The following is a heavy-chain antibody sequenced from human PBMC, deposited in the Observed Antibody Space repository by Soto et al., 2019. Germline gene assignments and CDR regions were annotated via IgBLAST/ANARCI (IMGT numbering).Heavy chain of an antibody. D-gene: IGHD2-8*01. CDR1: GGTFSSYA. J-gene: IGHJ4*02. CDR2: IIPIFGTA. V-gene: IGHV1-69*13. Sequence: SVKVSCKASGGTFSSYAISWVRQAPGQGLEWMGGIIPIFGTANYAQKFQGRVTITADESTSTAYMELSSLRSEDTAAYYCARDHTYCTNGVCYIFDYWGQGTLVTVSS. CDR3: ARDHTYCTNGVCYIFDY.